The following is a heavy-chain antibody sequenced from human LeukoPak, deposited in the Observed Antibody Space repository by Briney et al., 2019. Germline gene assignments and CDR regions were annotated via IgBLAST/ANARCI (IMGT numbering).Heavy chain of an antibody. CDR2: IKQDGSEK. J-gene: IGHJ5*02. CDR1: GFTFSSYW. CDR3: ARERGSGSYHPFDP. D-gene: IGHD3-10*01. Sequence: GGSPRLSCAASGFTFSSYWMSWVRQAPGKGLEWVANIKQDGSEKNYVDSVKGRFTISRDNAKNSLYLQMNSLRAEDTAVYYCARERGSGSYHPFDPWGQGTLATVSS. V-gene: IGHV3-7*01.